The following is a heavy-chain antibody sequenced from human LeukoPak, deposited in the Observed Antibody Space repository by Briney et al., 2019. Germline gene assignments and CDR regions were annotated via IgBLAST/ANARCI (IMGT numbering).Heavy chain of an antibody. J-gene: IGHJ4*02. CDR2: INHSGST. D-gene: IGHD6-6*01. V-gene: IGHV4-34*01. CDR1: GGSFSGYY. Sequence: SETLSLTCAVYGGSFSGYYWSWIRQPPGKGLEWIGEINHSGSTNYNPSLKSRVTISVDTSKNQFSLKLSSVTAADTAVYYCARGVREQLVLFSIDYWGQGTLVTVSS. CDR3: ARGVREQLVLFSIDY.